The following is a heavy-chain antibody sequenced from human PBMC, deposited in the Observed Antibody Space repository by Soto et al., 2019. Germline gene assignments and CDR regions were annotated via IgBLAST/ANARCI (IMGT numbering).Heavy chain of an antibody. J-gene: IGHJ4*02. D-gene: IGHD6-19*01. Sequence: QVQLQQWGAGLLKPSETLSLTCAVYGGSFSGYHWSWIRQPPGKGLEWIGEFNHSGSTKYNPSLKSRVMISADSSKNQFSLKLSSVTAADTAVYYCARRAGYSSGWVYFDYWGQGTLDAVSS. CDR2: FNHSGST. V-gene: IGHV4-34*01. CDR3: ARRAGYSSGWVYFDY. CDR1: GGSFSGYH.